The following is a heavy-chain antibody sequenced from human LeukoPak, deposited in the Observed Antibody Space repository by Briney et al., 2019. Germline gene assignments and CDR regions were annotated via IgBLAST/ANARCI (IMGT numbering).Heavy chain of an antibody. CDR2: LYSDGNT. J-gene: IGHJ4*02. CDR1: GFTVITND. D-gene: IGHD1-14*01. CDR3: ARDVEPLADNTLEY. V-gene: IGHV3-53*01. Sequence: PGGSLRLSCAASGFTVITNDMTWVRQAPGKGLEWVSVLYSDGNTKYADSVQGRFTISRDNTKNTLYLEMNSLSDDDTAVYYCARDVEPLADNTLEYWGQGTLVTVSS.